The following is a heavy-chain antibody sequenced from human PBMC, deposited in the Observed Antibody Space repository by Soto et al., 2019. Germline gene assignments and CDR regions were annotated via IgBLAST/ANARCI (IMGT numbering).Heavy chain of an antibody. D-gene: IGHD6-13*01. CDR2: IYHSGST. CDR1: SGSISSSNW. CDR3: ARRTPADLYYYFYMDV. J-gene: IGHJ6*03. V-gene: IGHV4-4*02. Sequence: QVQLQESGPGLVKPSGTLSLTCAVSSGSISSSNWWSWVRQPPGKGLEWIGEIYHSGSTNYNPSRKTRVTISVDNSRNNFSLKLSSVTAADTAVYYCARRTPADLYYYFYMDVWGNGTTVTVSS.